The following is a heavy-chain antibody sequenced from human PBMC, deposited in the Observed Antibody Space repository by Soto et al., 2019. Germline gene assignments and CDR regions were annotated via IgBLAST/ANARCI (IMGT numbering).Heavy chain of an antibody. CDR1: GFSLSNTRLG. J-gene: IGHJ6*02. CDR3: ARNFAGHYAMDV. CDR2: IFSNNEK. Sequence: QVTLKESGPVLVKPTETLTLTCTVSGFSLSNTRLGVSWIRQPPGKALEWLAHIFSNNEKSFNTSLKNRLTIPQDTSKSQVVLTMTNMDPVDTATYYCARNFAGHYAMDVWGQGTTVTVSS. V-gene: IGHV2-26*01.